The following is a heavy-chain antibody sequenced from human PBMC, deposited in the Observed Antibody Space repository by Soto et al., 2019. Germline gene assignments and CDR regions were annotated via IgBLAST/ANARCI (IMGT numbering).Heavy chain of an antibody. Sequence: ASVKVACKASGYTFTNYAMHWVRQAPGQRLEWMGWINAGNGNTNYSQKFQGRVTITRDTSASTAYMELSSLRSEDTAVYYCASGIGGLVCSSTSCYYYYGMDVWGQGTTVTVSS. CDR1: GYTFTNYA. V-gene: IGHV1-3*01. CDR3: ASGIGGLVCSSTSCYYYYGMDV. D-gene: IGHD2-2*01. J-gene: IGHJ6*02. CDR2: INAGNGNT.